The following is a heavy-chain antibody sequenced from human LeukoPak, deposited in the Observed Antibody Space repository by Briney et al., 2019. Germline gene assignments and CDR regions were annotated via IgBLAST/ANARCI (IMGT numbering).Heavy chain of an antibody. CDR2: IKTDGSEK. D-gene: IGHD3-10*01. V-gene: IGHV3-7*03. CDR3: AKDFGGAFDI. J-gene: IGHJ3*02. CDR1: GFTFSNYW. Sequence: PGGSLRLSCEGSGFTFSNYWMGWVRQAPGKGLQWVANIKTDGSEKYYVDSVKGRFTISRDNAKNTLYLQMNSLRAEDTAVYYCAKDFGGAFDIWGQETMVTVSS.